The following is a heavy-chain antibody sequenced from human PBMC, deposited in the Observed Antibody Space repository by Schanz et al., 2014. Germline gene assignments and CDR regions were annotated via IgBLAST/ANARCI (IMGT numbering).Heavy chain of an antibody. D-gene: IGHD3-10*01. CDR1: GFTFSNYW. V-gene: IGHV3-74*02. CDR3: ARIGGSVFDY. J-gene: IGHJ4*02. CDR2: INGDGSRT. Sequence: DVHLLESGGGLVQPGGSLRLSCAASGFTFSNYWMHWVRQAPGKGLVWVSRINGDGSRTAYADSVRGRFTISRDNAENTLFLQMNSLRAGDAAVYYCARIGGSVFDYWGQGTLVTVSS.